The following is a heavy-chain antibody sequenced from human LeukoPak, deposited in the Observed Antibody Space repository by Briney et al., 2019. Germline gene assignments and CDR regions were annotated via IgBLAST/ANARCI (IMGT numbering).Heavy chain of an antibody. CDR1: GDSISSYY. D-gene: IGHD3-3*01. V-gene: IGHV4-4*07. CDR2: IYSTGST. Sequence: SETLSLTCTVSGDSISSYYCNWIRQPAGKGLEYIGRIYSTGSTNYNPSLKSRVTMSVDTSKNHFSLKLSSVTAADTTVFYCATTTSILAFDIWGQGTMVTVSS. CDR3: ATTTSILAFDI. J-gene: IGHJ3*02.